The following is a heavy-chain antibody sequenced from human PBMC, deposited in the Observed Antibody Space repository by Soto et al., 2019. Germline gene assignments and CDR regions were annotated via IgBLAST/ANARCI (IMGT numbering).Heavy chain of an antibody. Sequence: EVQLVESGGGLVQPGGSLRLSCAASGFTFSSYWMHWVRQAPGKGLVWVSRINSDVSSTSYADSVKGRFTISRDNAKNTLYLQMNSLRAEDTAVYYCARDLNSGGWYPRYYYYYYGMDVWGQGTTVTVSS. D-gene: IGHD6-19*01. J-gene: IGHJ6*02. V-gene: IGHV3-74*01. CDR3: ARDLNSGGWYPRYYYYYYGMDV. CDR1: GFTFSSYW. CDR2: INSDVSST.